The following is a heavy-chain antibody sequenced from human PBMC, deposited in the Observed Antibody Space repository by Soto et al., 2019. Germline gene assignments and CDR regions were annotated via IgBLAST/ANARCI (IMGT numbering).Heavy chain of an antibody. CDR2: INHSGST. J-gene: IGHJ4*02. CDR3: ARGGDYGSGSYHDY. CDR1: GGSFSGYY. D-gene: IGHD3-10*01. Sequence: SETLSLTCAVCGGSFSGYYWSWIRQPPGKGLEWIGEINHSGSTNYNPSLKSRVTISVDTSKNQFSLKLSSVTAADTAVYYCARGGDYGSGSYHDYWGQGTLVTSPQ. V-gene: IGHV4-34*01.